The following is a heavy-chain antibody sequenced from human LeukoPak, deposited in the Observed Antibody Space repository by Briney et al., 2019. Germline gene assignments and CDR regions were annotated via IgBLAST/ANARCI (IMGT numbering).Heavy chain of an antibody. Sequence: ASVKVSCKASGYTFTGYYMNWVRQAHGQGLELMGWINSDSGFTKYAQKFQGRVTMTRDTSITTVYMDLTRLTSDDTAVYYCAGNFDLKGFDPWGQGTLVTVSS. CDR1: GYTFTGYY. V-gene: IGHV1-2*02. D-gene: IGHD3-9*01. CDR2: INSDSGFT. J-gene: IGHJ5*02. CDR3: AGNFDLKGFDP.